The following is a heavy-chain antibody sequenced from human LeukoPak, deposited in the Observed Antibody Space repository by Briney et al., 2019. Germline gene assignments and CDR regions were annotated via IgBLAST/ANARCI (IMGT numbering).Heavy chain of an antibody. Sequence: PGGSLRLSCAASGFTFSSYGMHWVRQAPGKGLEWVALIRYDGSNKYYADSVKGRFTISRDNSKNTLYLQMNSLRAEDTAVYYCAKDRVFRYDFWSGYDYWGQGTLVTVSS. D-gene: IGHD3-3*01. J-gene: IGHJ4*02. CDR2: IRYDGSNK. CDR1: GFTFSSYG. CDR3: AKDRVFRYDFWSGYDY. V-gene: IGHV3-30*02.